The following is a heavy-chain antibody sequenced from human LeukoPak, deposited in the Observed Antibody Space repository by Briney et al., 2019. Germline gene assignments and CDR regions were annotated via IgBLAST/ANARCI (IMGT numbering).Heavy chain of an antibody. CDR2: IIPILGIA. Sequence: GSSVKVSCKASGGTFSSYAISWVRQAPGQGLEWMGRIIPILGIANYAQKSQGRVTITADKSTSTAYMELSSLRSEDTAVYYCARDVQLVRAWFDPWGQGTLVTVSS. CDR3: ARDVQLVRAWFDP. D-gene: IGHD6-13*01. V-gene: IGHV1-69*04. J-gene: IGHJ5*02. CDR1: GGTFSSYA.